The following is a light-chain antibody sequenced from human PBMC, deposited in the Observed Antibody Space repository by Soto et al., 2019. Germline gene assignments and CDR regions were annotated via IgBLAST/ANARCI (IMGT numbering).Light chain of an antibody. CDR2: GAS. J-gene: IGKJ4*01. CDR1: QSVSSSY. CDR3: QQYGSSPLT. V-gene: IGKV3-20*01. Sequence: EIVLTQSPCTLSLSPGERATLSCRASQSVSSSYLAWYQQKPGQAPRLLIYGASSRATGIPDRFSGSGSGTDFTLTISRLEPEDFAVYYCQQYGSSPLTLGGGTKVDI.